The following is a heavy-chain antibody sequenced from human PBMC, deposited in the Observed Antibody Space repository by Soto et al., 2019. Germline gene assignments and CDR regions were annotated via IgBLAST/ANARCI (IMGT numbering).Heavy chain of an antibody. V-gene: IGHV3-74*01. D-gene: IGHD1-26*01. CDR3: ARGDRGAFDL. Sequence: EVQLVESGGGLVRPGGSLRLSCAASGFTFSYYWMHWVRQAPGKGLVWVSRIHSDGSSTTYEDFVKGRFIISRDNARNTVDVQMHSVRVEDTAVYYCARGDRGAFDLWGQGTVVTVSS. J-gene: IGHJ3*01. CDR2: IHSDGSST. CDR1: GFTFSYYW.